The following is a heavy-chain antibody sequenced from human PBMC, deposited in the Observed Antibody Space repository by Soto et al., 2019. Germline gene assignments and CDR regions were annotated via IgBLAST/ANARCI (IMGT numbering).Heavy chain of an antibody. D-gene: IGHD3-22*01. CDR3: ASRDYSHSSGYYYVGAFVI. Sequence: ASVKVSCKASGYTFTSYGISWVRQAPGQGLEWMGWISAYNGNTNYAQKLQGRVTMTTDTSTSTAYMELRSLRSDDTSVYYCASRDYSHSSGYYYVGAFVIWGQGTMVAVSS. CDR1: GYTFTSYG. CDR2: ISAYNGNT. J-gene: IGHJ3*02. V-gene: IGHV1-18*01.